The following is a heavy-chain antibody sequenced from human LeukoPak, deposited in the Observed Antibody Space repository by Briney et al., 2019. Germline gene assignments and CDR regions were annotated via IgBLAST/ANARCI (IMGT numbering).Heavy chain of an antibody. D-gene: IGHD6-13*01. CDR1: GYSISSGFY. CDR3: ARRGLGIAAAGPYYYYYMDV. Sequence: SETLSLTCTVSGYSISSGFYWGWIRPPPGKGLEWIGSVYHSGSTYYNPSLKSRVTLSVDTSKNQFSLKLSSVTAADTAVYYCARRGLGIAAAGPYYYYYMDVWGKGTTVTISS. J-gene: IGHJ6*03. CDR2: VYHSGST. V-gene: IGHV4-38-2*02.